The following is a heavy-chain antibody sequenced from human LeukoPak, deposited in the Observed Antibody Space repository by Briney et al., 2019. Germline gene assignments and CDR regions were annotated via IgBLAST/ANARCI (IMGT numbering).Heavy chain of an antibody. CDR3: ARSYSSWYPYFDY. Sequence: NPSETLSLTCTVSGGSISSYYWSWLRQPPGKGLEWIGYIYYSGSTNYNPSLKSRVTISVDTSKNQFSLKLSSVTAADTAVYYCARSYSSWYPYFDYWGQGTLVTVSS. V-gene: IGHV4-59*01. CDR2: IYYSGST. D-gene: IGHD6-13*01. CDR1: GGSISSYY. J-gene: IGHJ4*02.